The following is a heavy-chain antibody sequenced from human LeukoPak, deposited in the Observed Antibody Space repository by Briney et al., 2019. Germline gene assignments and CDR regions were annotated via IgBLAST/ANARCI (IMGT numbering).Heavy chain of an antibody. Sequence: PSETLSLTCAASGYSISSGYYWGWIRQPPGKGLEWIGSIYHSGSTYYNPSLKRRVTISVDTSKNQFYLTVRPVTSADTAVYYCXSPGSYXXXXXXNXXXXXXGQGALVXVSS. CDR1: GYSISSGYY. J-gene: IGHJ4*02. V-gene: IGHV4-38-2*01. CDR3: XSPGSYXXXXXXNXXXXX. CDR2: IYHSGST. D-gene: IGHD1-1*01.